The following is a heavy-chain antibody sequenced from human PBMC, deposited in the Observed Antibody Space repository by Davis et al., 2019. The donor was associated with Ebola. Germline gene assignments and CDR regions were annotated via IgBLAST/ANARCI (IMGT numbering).Heavy chain of an antibody. CDR2: IYHSGST. V-gene: IGHV4-38-2*02. CDR1: GYSISSGYY. CDR3: ARGSQWLGPDY. Sequence: SETLSLTCTVSGYSISSGYYWGWIRQPPGKGLEWIGSIYHSGSTYYNPSLKSRVTISVDTSKKHFSLKLGSETAADTAVYYCARGSQWLGPDYWGQGTLVTVSS. J-gene: IGHJ4*02. D-gene: IGHD6-19*01.